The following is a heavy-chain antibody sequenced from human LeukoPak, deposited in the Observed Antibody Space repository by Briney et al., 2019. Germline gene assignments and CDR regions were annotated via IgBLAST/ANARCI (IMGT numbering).Heavy chain of an antibody. CDR3: AVDGGYNRFDP. J-gene: IGHJ5*02. D-gene: IGHD3-16*01. V-gene: IGHV3-7*04. CDR1: GFTFSSYW. Sequence: PGGSLRLSCAASGFTFSSYWMSWVRQAPGKGLKWVANMNEDGSVKNYVVSVKGRFTMSRDNAKSSLYLQMNSLRAEDTAVYYCAVDGGYNRFDPWGQGTLVTVPS. CDR2: MNEDGSVK.